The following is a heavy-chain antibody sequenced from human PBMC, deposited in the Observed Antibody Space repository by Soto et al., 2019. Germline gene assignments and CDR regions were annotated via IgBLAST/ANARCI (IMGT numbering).Heavy chain of an antibody. V-gene: IGHV1-69*08. CDR1: GTIFSSYT. CDR3: ARGLGGRIDD. Sequence: QVQLVQSGAEVKKPGSSVRVSCKASGTIFSSYTISWVRQATGQGLEWMGRIIPILGETNSAQKFQGRVTLTADKSTNTAYMQLHSLRLEDTAVYYCARGLGGRIDDWGQGTTVTVSS. D-gene: IGHD3-16*01. CDR2: IIPILGET. J-gene: IGHJ6*02.